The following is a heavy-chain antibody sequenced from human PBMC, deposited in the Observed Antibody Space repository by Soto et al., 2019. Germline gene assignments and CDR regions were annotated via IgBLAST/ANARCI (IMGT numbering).Heavy chain of an antibody. J-gene: IGHJ4*02. CDR2: ISAYNGNT. D-gene: IGHD1-1*01. V-gene: IGHV1-18*01. CDR1: GYTFTNYG. CDR3: ARYNLGIANIRGLEY. Sequence: QVQLVQSGAEVKKPGASVKVSCKASGYTFTNYGISWVRQAPGQGLEWMGWISAYNGNTNYPQKLQGRVTMTPDTSTTTAYMELRSLRSDDTAVYYCARYNLGIANIRGLEYWGQGTLVTVSS.